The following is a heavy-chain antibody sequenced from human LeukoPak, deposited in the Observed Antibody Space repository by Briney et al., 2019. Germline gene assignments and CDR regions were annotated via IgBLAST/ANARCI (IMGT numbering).Heavy chain of an antibody. CDR3: AARDNGNDLLSYHAMDV. D-gene: IGHD1-1*01. V-gene: IGHV1-69*06. CDR2: IMPVLDTG. Sequence: ASVKVSCKASGGSFRRYAFAWVRQAPGQGLEWMGGIMPVLDTGSYAQGFQGRVTITADRSTSTAYMELRGLRPEDTALYYCAARDNGNDLLSYHAMDVWGNGTTVTVSS. CDR1: GGSFRRYA. J-gene: IGHJ6*04.